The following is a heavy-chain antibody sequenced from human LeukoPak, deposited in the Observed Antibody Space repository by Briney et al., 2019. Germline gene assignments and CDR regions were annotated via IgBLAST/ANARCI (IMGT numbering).Heavy chain of an antibody. J-gene: IGHJ4*02. CDR3: ARVEKAVAGTSDY. CDR2: MNPNSGNT. CDR1: GYTFTSYG. V-gene: IGHV1-8*02. D-gene: IGHD6-19*01. Sequence: ASVTVSCKASGYTFTSYGISWVRQAPGQGLEWMGWMNPNSGNTGYAQKFQGRVTMTRNTSISTAYMELSSLRSEDTAVYYCARVEKAVAGTSDYWGQGTLVTVSS.